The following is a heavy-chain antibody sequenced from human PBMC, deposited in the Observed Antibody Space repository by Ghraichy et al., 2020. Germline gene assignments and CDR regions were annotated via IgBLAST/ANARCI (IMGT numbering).Heavy chain of an antibody. Sequence: LTCAASGFTFSSYSMNWVRQAPGKGLEWVSSISSSSSYIYYADSVKGRFTISRDNAKNSLYLQMNSLRAEDTAVYYCARRCSGGSCIDYWGQGTLVTVSS. V-gene: IGHV3-21*01. CDR1: GFTFSSYS. D-gene: IGHD2-15*01. J-gene: IGHJ4*02. CDR3: ARRCSGGSCIDY. CDR2: ISSSSSYI.